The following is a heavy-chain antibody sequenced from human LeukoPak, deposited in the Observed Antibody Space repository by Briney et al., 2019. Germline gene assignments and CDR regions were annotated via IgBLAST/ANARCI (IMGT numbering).Heavy chain of an antibody. Sequence: GGSLRLSCAASGFTFSSYAMHWVRQAPGKGLEWVAVISYDGSNKYYADSVKGRFTISRDNSKNTLYLQMNSLRAEDTAVYYCARDRGSYYRIIGDYWGQGTLVTVSS. J-gene: IGHJ4*02. D-gene: IGHD1-26*01. CDR2: ISYDGSNK. CDR1: GFTFSSYA. V-gene: IGHV3-30-3*01. CDR3: ARDRGSYYRIIGDY.